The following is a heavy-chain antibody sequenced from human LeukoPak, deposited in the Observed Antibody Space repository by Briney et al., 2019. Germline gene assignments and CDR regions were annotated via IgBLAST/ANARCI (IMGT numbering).Heavy chain of an antibody. D-gene: IGHD4-17*01. CDR1: GGSISSSSYY. CDR2: IYYFGST. CDR3: AGRGAHYDGLDV. Sequence: PSETLSLTSTVSGGSISSSSYYWGWIRQTPGKGLEWIGSIYYFGSTFYNPSLKSRVTISEDTSKNQFSLKLNSVTAADTAVYYCAGRGAHYDGLDVWGQGTTVTVSS. V-gene: IGHV4-39*07. J-gene: IGHJ6*02.